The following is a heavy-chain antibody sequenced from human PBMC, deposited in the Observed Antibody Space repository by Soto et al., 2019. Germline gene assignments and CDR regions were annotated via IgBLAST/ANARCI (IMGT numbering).Heavy chain of an antibody. D-gene: IGHD3-22*01. CDR2: IIPIFGTA. J-gene: IGHJ4*02. CDR3: AREAPGGYLHY. Sequence: QVQLVQSGAEVKKPGSSVKVSCKASVGTFSSYAISWVRQAPGQGLEWMGGIIPIFGTANYAQKFQGRVTITADESTSTAYMELSSLRSEHTAVYYCAREAPGGYLHYWGQGTLLTVSS. CDR1: VGTFSSYA. V-gene: IGHV1-69*12.